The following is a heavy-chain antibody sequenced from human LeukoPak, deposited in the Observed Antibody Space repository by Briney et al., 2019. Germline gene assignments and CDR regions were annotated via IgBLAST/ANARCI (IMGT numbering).Heavy chain of an antibody. J-gene: IGHJ5*02. CDR1: GGSISSGGYY. CDR2: IYHSGST. V-gene: IGHV4-30-2*01. CDR3: ARAFHYYGSGTYFDP. D-gene: IGHD3-10*01. Sequence: PSETLSLTCTVSGGSISSGGYYWSWIRQPPGKGLEWIGYIYHSGSTYYNPSLKSRVTISADRSKNQFSLKLSSVTAADTAVYYCARAFHYYGSGTYFDPWGQGTLVTVSS.